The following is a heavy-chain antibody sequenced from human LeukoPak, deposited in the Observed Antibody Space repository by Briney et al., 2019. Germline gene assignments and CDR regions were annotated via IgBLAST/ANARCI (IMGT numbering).Heavy chain of an antibody. CDR2: IYYSGST. J-gene: IGHJ4*02. CDR1: GGSISSSSYY. CDR3: ARLAGIPAYYFDY. Sequence: PSETLSLTCTVSGGSISSSSYYWGWIRQPPGKGLEWIGYIYYSGSTNYNPSLKSRVTISVDTSKNQFSLKLSSVTAADTAVYYCARLAGIPAYYFDYWGQGTLVTVSS. V-gene: IGHV4-61*05.